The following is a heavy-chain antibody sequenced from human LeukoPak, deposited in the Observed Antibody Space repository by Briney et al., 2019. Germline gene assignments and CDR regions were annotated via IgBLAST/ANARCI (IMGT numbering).Heavy chain of an antibody. J-gene: IGHJ4*02. CDR2: ISENGGST. D-gene: IGHD4/OR15-4a*01. Sequence: PGGSLRLSCAASGFTFNTYSMSWVRQAPGMGLEWVSTISENGGSTYYPDSVKGRFTISRDNSKNTLYLQMNSLRVEDTAVYYCAKGAYYDFWGQGTLVTVSS. V-gene: IGHV3-23*01. CDR3: AKGAYYDF. CDR1: GFTFNTYS.